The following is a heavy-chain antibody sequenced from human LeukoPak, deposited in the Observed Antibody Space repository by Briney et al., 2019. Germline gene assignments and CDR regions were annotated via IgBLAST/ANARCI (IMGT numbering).Heavy chain of an antibody. CDR2: MYHSGST. CDR3: ARVETGGAFDI. J-gene: IGHJ3*02. V-gene: IGHV4-38-2*01. D-gene: IGHD5-18*01. Sequence: SETLSLTCAVSGYSISSGYYWGWIRPPPGKGLEWIASMYHSGSTYYSPSLKSRVTISVDTSKNHFSLKLSSVTAADTAVYYCARVETGGAFDIWGQGTMVTVSS. CDR1: GYSISSGYY.